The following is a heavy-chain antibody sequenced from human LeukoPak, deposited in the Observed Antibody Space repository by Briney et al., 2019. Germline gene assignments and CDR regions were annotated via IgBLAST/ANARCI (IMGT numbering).Heavy chain of an antibody. D-gene: IGHD3-22*01. V-gene: IGHV4-4*02. CDR1: GGSISSTRW. Sequence: SETLSLTRAVSGGSISSTRWWSWVRQPPGKWLEWLGEIYHSGSTNYNPSVKSRVTISVDKSKNHFSLNLSSVTAADTAVYYCARASYSYDISGWVPFDYWGQGTLVTVSS. CDR2: IYHSGST. J-gene: IGHJ4*02. CDR3: ARASYSYDISGWVPFDY.